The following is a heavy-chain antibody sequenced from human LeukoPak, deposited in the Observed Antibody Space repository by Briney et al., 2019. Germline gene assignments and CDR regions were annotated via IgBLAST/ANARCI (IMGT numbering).Heavy chain of an antibody. CDR1: GFTFSSYE. Sequence: GGSLRLSCAASGFTFSSYEMNWVRQAPGKGPEWVSYISSSGSTIYYADSVKGRFTISRDNAKNSLYLQMNSLRAEDTAVYYCARLKYSSSWWGWGQGTLVTVSS. D-gene: IGHD6-13*01. V-gene: IGHV3-48*03. CDR2: ISSSGSTI. CDR3: ARLKYSSSWWG. J-gene: IGHJ4*02.